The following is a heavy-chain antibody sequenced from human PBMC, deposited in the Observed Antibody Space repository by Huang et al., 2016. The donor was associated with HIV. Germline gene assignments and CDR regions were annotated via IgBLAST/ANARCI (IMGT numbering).Heavy chain of an antibody. CDR2: NNSDGSST. CDR3: ARDGVMLDY. J-gene: IGHJ4*02. CDR1: GFTFSCYW. V-gene: IGHV3-74*01. Sequence: EVQLVESGGGLVQPGGSLRLSCAASGFTFSCYWLHGVRQAPGKGLVWVARNNSDGSSTSYADSVKGRFTSSRDNAKNTLYLQMNSLRAEDTAVYYCARDGVMLDYWGQGTLVTVSS. D-gene: IGHD3-16*01.